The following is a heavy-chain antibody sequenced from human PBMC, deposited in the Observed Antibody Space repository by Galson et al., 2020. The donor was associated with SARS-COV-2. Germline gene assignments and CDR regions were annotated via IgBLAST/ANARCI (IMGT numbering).Heavy chain of an antibody. CDR3: ARVGGGGVVVPAASWFDP. CDR2: IYYSGST. CDR1: GGSISSSSYY. V-gene: IGHV4-39*07. J-gene: IGHJ5*02. Sequence: SETLSLTCTVSGGSISSSSYYWGWLRQPPGKGLEWIGSIYYSGSTYYNPSLKSRVTISVDTSKNQFSLKLSPVTAADTAVYYCARVGGGGVVVPAASWFDPWGQGTLVPVSS. D-gene: IGHD2-2*01.